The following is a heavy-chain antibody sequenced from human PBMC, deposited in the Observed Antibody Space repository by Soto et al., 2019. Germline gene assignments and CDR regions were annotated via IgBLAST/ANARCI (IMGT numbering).Heavy chain of an antibody. CDR1: GFTFSSYG. D-gene: IGHD6-6*01. Sequence: QVQLVESGGGVVQPGRSLRLSCAASGFTFSSYGMHWVRQAPGKGLEWVAVIWYDGSNKYYADSVKGRFTISRDNSKNTLYLQMNSLRAEDTAVYYCAKVPIRAARPGGGDYWGQGTLVTVSS. V-gene: IGHV3-33*06. J-gene: IGHJ4*02. CDR3: AKVPIRAARPGGGDY. CDR2: IWYDGSNK.